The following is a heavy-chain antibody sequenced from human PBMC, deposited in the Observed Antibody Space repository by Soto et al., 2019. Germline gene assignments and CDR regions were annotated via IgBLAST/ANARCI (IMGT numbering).Heavy chain of an antibody. D-gene: IGHD5-12*01. J-gene: IGHJ4*02. CDR1: GGTFSSFT. CDR2: IIPILGIA. CDR3: ARMGGYRDY. Sequence: QVQLVQSGAEVKKPGSSVKVSCKASGGTFSSFTISWVRQAPGQGLEWMGRIIPILGIANYAQKVQGRVTITADKSTSTAYMELSSLRSEDTAVYYCARMGGYRDYWGQGTLVPVSS. V-gene: IGHV1-69*02.